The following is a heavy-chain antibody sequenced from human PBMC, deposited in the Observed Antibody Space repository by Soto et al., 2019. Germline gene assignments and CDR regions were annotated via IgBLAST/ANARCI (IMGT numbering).Heavy chain of an antibody. CDR3: ARRIAYSSSWYQAMSAFDY. Sequence: QVQLVQSGAEVKKPGASVKVSCKASGYTFTSYYMHWVRQAPGQGLEWMGIINPSGGSTSYAQKFQGRVTMTRDTSTSTVYMELSSLRSEDTALYYCARRIAYSSSWYQAMSAFDYWGQGTLVTVSS. D-gene: IGHD6-13*01. CDR2: INPSGGST. J-gene: IGHJ4*02. V-gene: IGHV1-46*01. CDR1: GYTFTSYY.